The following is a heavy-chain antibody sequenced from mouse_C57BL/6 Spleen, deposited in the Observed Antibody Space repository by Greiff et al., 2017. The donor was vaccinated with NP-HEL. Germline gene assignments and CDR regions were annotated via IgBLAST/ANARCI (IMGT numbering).Heavy chain of an antibody. J-gene: IGHJ2*01. V-gene: IGHV1-53*01. CDR2: INPSNGGT. Sequence: QVQLQQPGTELVKPGASVKLSCKASGYTFTSYWMHWVKQRPGQGLEWIGNINPSNGGTNYNEKFKSKATLTVDTSSSTAYMQLSSLTSEDSAVCYCARATVTFLFDYWGQGTTLTVSS. CDR1: GYTFTSYW. CDR3: ARATVTFLFDY. D-gene: IGHD4-1*02.